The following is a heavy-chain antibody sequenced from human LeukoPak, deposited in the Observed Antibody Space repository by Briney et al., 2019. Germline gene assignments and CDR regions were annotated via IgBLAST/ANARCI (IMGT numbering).Heavy chain of an antibody. CDR3: AKFSVAGVAY. D-gene: IGHD6-19*01. CDR2: ISGSGGST. CDR1: GFTFSSYA. Sequence: PGGSLRLSCAASGFTFSSYAMSWVRQAPGKGLEWVSVISGSGGSTFYANSVKGRFTISRDNSKNTLYLQMNSLRAEDTAVYYCAKFSVAGVAYWGQGTLVTVSS. V-gene: IGHV3-23*01. J-gene: IGHJ4*02.